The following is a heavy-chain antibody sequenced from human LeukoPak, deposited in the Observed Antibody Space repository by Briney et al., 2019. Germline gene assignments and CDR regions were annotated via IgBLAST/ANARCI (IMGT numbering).Heavy chain of an antibody. CDR1: GYSISSGYY. Sequence: SETLSLTCTVSGYSISSGYYWGWIRRPPGKGLEWIGSIYHSGSTYYNPSLKSRVTISVDTSKNQFSLKLSSVTAADTAVYYCARDSDYYDSSGYYDPPWGQGTLVTVSS. CDR3: ARDSDYYDSSGYYDPP. D-gene: IGHD3-22*01. CDR2: IYHSGST. J-gene: IGHJ4*02. V-gene: IGHV4-38-2*02.